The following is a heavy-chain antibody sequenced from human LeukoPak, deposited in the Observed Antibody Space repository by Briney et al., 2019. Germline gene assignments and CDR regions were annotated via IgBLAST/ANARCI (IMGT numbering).Heavy chain of an antibody. CDR3: AKDSTYYYDSSGYPEYYFDY. Sequence: PGGSLRFSCAASGFTFSSYGLGWVRQAPGKGLEWVSTISGSGGSTYYADSVKGRFTISRDNSKNTLYLQMNSLRAEDTAVYYCAKDSTYYYDSSGYPEYYFDYWGQGTLVTVSS. CDR1: GFTFSSYG. V-gene: IGHV3-23*01. J-gene: IGHJ4*02. CDR2: ISGSGGST. D-gene: IGHD3-22*01.